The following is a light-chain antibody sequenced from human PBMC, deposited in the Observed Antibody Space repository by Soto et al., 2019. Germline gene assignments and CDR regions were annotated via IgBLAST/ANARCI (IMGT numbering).Light chain of an antibody. V-gene: IGLV1-40*01. CDR3: QSYDSSLSVVV. CDR1: SSNIGAGYD. J-gene: IGLJ2*01. Sequence: QSVLTQPPSVSGAPGQRVTISCTGSSSNIGAGYDVHWYQQLPGTAPKLLIYGNSNRPSGVPDRFSGSKSGTSASLAITGLRAADEADYYCQSYDSSLSVVVFGGGTKLTVL. CDR2: GNS.